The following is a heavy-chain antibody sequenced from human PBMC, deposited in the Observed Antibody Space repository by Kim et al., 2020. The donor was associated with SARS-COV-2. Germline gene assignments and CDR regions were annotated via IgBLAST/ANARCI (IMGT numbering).Heavy chain of an antibody. CDR1: GYTLTELS. CDR2: FDPEDGET. J-gene: IGHJ6*02. V-gene: IGHV1-24*01. CDR3: ATRTPLKDMGVVPAAMLYYYGMDV. Sequence: ASVKVSCKVSGYTLTELSMHWVRQAPGKGLEWMGGFDPEDGETIYAQKFQGRVTMTEDTSTDTAYMELSSLRSEDTAVYYCATRTPLKDMGVVPAAMLYYYGMDVWGQGTTVTVSS. D-gene: IGHD2-2*01.